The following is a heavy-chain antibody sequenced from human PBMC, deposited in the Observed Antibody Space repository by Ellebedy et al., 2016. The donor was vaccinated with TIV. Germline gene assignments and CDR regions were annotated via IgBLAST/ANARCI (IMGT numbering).Heavy chain of an antibody. J-gene: IGHJ5*02. CDR3: ARDPALPRGRFDT. D-gene: IGHD3-10*01. CDR2: IYYSWSA. V-gene: IGHV4-39*07. CDR1: GGSISYSDSY. Sequence: MPSETLSLTFTVSGGSISYSDSYWNWIRQPPGKGLEWIGSIYYSWSAYYNPSLKSRVTVSVDTSKNQFSLNLSSVNAADTAVYYCARDPALPRGRFDTWGQGTLVTVSS.